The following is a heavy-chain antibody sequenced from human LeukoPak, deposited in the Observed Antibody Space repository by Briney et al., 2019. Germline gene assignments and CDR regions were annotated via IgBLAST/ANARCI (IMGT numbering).Heavy chain of an antibody. CDR1: GFTLSSYA. J-gene: IGHJ4*02. D-gene: IGHD4-23*01. CDR3: AKVTGGNSEHDY. Sequence: GGSLRLSCAASGFTLSSYAMSWVRQAPGKGLEWVSAISGSGGSTYYADSVKGRFTISRDNSKNTLYLQMNSLRAEDTAVYYCAKVTGGNSEHDYWGQGTLVTVSS. V-gene: IGHV3-23*01. CDR2: ISGSGGST.